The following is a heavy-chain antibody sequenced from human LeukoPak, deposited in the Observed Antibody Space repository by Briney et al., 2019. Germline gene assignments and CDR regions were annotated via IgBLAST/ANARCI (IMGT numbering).Heavy chain of an antibody. CDR3: ARGRFLSTSHFDY. V-gene: IGHV1-8*02. D-gene: IGHD3-3*01. CDR1: GYTFTSYD. J-gene: IGHJ4*02. CDR2: MNPNSGNT. Sequence: GASVKVSCKASGYTFTSYDINWVRQATGQGLEWMGWMNPNSGNTGYAQKFQGRVTMTRDTSISTAYMELSRLRSDDTAVYYCARGRFLSTSHFDYWGQGTLVTVSS.